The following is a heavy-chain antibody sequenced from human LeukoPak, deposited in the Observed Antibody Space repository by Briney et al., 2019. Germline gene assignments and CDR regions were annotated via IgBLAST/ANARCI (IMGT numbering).Heavy chain of an antibody. V-gene: IGHV3-66*01. CDR2: IYSGGST. D-gene: IGHD3-10*01. Sequence: GGSLRLSCAASGFTVGSNYMSWVRQAPGKGLEWVSVIYSGGSTYHADSVKGRFTISRENSKNTLYLQMNSLRAEDTAVYYCASPYYYGSGSYNLGAFDIWGQGTMVTVYS. J-gene: IGHJ3*02. CDR1: GFTVGSNY. CDR3: ASPYYYGSGSYNLGAFDI.